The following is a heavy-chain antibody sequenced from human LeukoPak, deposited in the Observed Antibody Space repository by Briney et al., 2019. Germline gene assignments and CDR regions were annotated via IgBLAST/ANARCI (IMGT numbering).Heavy chain of an antibody. CDR1: GFTFSDYY. J-gene: IGHJ2*01. Sequence: GGSLRLSCAASGFTFSDYYMNWIRQAPGKGLEWISYISSSGSVIYQADSVKGRFTISRDNAKNSLYLDMNRLRLEDTAVYYCARFPWNGGSWFLDLWGRGTLVTVSS. CDR2: ISSSGSVI. V-gene: IGHV3-11*04. D-gene: IGHD1-1*01. CDR3: ARFPWNGGSWFLDL.